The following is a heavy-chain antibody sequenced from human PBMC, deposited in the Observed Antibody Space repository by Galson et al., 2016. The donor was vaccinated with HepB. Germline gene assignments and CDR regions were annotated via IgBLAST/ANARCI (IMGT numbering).Heavy chain of an antibody. CDR1: GFTFSNYA. CDR3: ARGTGMDG. V-gene: IGHV3-30*04. J-gene: IGHJ6*02. CDR2: ISYNGSHK. Sequence: LRLSCAASGFTFSNYAMHWVRQAPGKGLEWVAIISYNGSHKNYSDSVKGRFTISRDNAKNSLYLQMNSLRVEDTAVYYCARGTGMDGWGQGTTVTVSS.